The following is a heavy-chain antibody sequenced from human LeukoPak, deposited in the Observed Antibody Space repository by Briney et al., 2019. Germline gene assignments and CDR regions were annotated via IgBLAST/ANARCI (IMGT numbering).Heavy chain of an antibody. V-gene: IGHV4-4*07. D-gene: IGHD5-18*01. Sequence: PSETLSLTCTVSGGSISSYYWSWIRQPAGKGLEWIGRIYTSGSTNYNPSLKSRVTMSVDTSKNQISLHLSSVTAADTAVYYCARRTVDTSLVTWFDPWGQGTLVVVSS. CDR1: GGSISSYY. CDR3: ARRTVDTSLVTWFDP. J-gene: IGHJ5*02. CDR2: IYTSGST.